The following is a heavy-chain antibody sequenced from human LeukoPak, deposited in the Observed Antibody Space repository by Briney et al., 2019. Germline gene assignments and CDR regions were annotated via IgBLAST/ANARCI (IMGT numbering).Heavy chain of an antibody. CDR2: ISYDGSNK. Sequence: GGSLRLSCAASGVTFSSYAMHWVRQAPGKGLEWVAVISYDGSNKYYADSVKGRFTISRDNSKNTLYMQMNSLRAEDTAVYYCARVASGDYYDSSGYYDTYNWFDPWGQGTLVTVSS. CDR1: GVTFSSYA. D-gene: IGHD3-22*01. J-gene: IGHJ5*02. CDR3: ARVASGDYYDSSGYYDTYNWFDP. V-gene: IGHV3-30-3*01.